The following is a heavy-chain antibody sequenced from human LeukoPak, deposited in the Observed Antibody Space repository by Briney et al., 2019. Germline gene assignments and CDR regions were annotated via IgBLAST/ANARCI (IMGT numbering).Heavy chain of an antibody. D-gene: IGHD1-1*01. CDR3: ARRTTGTDADAFDI. Sequence: SETLSLTCSVSGASISSGSNYWGWIRQPPGKTLEWIGSIYSSGSTYYNPSLKSRVTISVDTSKNQFSLKLSSVTAADTAFYYCARRTTGTDADAFDIWGQGTMVTVSS. V-gene: IGHV4-39*01. CDR2: IYSSGST. CDR1: GASISSGSNY. J-gene: IGHJ3*02.